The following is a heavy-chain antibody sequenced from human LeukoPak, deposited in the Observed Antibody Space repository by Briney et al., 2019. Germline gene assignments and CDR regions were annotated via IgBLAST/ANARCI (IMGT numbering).Heavy chain of an antibody. Sequence: ASVKVSCKVSGYTLTELSMHWVRQAPGKGLEWMGGFDPEDGETIYAQKFQGRVTMTEDTSTDTAYMELSSLRSEDTAVYYCATDQGSGWPYYYYGMDVWGQGTTVTVSS. D-gene: IGHD6-19*01. CDR3: ATDQGSGWPYYYYGMDV. CDR1: GYTLTELS. J-gene: IGHJ6*02. V-gene: IGHV1-24*01. CDR2: FDPEDGET.